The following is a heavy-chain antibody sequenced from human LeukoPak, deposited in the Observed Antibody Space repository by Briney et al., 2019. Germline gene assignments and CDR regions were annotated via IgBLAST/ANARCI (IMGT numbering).Heavy chain of an antibody. CDR3: ARAGPWALDI. Sequence: PGGSLRLSCAASGFSFSSHGMHWVRQAPGKGLEWVAVIWYDESIRYYADSVKGRFTISRDNSKNTLYLQMNSLRAEDTAVYYCARAGPWALDIWGQGTMVTVSS. CDR1: GFSFSSHG. CDR2: IWYDESIR. J-gene: IGHJ3*02. V-gene: IGHV3-33*01.